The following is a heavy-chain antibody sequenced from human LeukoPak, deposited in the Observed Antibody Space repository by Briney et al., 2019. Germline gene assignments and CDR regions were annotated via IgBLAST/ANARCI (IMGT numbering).Heavy chain of an antibody. D-gene: IGHD6-19*01. CDR3: AKNQGQWLVPVDY. Sequence: GGSLRLSCAASGFTFSNYAMSWVRQAQGKGLEWVSSMWGSGGSTYYADSVKGRFTISRDNSKNTLYLQMNNLRAEDTALYYCAKNQGQWLVPVDYWGQGTLVAHCS. V-gene: IGHV3-23*01. CDR2: MWGSGGST. J-gene: IGHJ4*02. CDR1: GFTFSNYA.